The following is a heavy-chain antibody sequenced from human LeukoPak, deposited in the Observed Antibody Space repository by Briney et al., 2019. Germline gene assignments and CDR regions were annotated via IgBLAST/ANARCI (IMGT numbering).Heavy chain of an antibody. CDR3: ARGDEWELAVDF. D-gene: IGHD1-26*01. J-gene: IGHJ4*02. V-gene: IGHV1-2*02. CDR2: IKPNGGDT. CDR1: GYSFSGYY. Sequence: ASVKVSCKASGYSFSGYYINWVRQAPGQGLKWMGWIKPNGGDTNYPQKFRARITMTRDTSISTVYMELKSLTADDTAVYYCARGDEWELAVDFWGQGTLVTVSS.